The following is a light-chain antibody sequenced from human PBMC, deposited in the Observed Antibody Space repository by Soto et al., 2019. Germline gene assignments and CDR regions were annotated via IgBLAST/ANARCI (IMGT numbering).Light chain of an antibody. CDR3: QQGYSSPQT. J-gene: IGKJ2*01. CDR2: SVF. Sequence: DIQMAQSPSSLSASVGDRVSITCRASLSIGTYLNWYQQTPGQAPRLLIHSVFTLQSGVPSRFSGSGSGTEFTLTISSLQPEDSATYYCQQGYSSPQTFGQGTKLESK. CDR1: LSIGTY. V-gene: IGKV1-39*01.